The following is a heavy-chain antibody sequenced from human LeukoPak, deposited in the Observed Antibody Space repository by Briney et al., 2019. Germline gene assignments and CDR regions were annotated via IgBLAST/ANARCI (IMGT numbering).Heavy chain of an antibody. J-gene: IGHJ6*03. CDR2: IYYSGST. Sequence: PSETLSLTCTVSGGSISSSSYYWGWIRQPPGKGLEWIGSIYYSGSTYYNPSLKSRITISVDTSKNQFSLKLSSVTAADTAVYYCARGYSSSWHYYYYYMDVWGKGTTVTISS. CDR1: GGSISSSSYY. V-gene: IGHV4-39*07. D-gene: IGHD6-13*01. CDR3: ARGYSSSWHYYYYYMDV.